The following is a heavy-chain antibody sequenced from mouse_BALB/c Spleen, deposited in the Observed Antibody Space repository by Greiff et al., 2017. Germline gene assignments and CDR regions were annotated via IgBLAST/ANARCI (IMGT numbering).Heavy chain of an antibody. D-gene: IGHD2-14*01. V-gene: IGHV3-2*02. CDR3: ARRDRYDVGNYAMDY. CDR1: GYSITSDYA. J-gene: IGHJ4*01. Sequence: EVKLVESGPGLVKPSQSLSLTCTVTGYSITSDYAWNWIRQFPGNKLEWMGYISYSGSTSYNPSLKSRISITRDTSKNQFFLQLNSVTTEDTATYYCARRDRYDVGNYAMDYWGQGTSVTVSS. CDR2: ISYSGST.